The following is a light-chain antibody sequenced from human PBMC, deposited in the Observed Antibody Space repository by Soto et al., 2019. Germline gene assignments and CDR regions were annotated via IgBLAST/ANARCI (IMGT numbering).Light chain of an antibody. CDR1: CSDVGGYNL. Sequence: QSALTQPASVSGSPGQSISLSCTGPCSDVGGYNLASWYQQHPGKATKLMIYEGSKRPSGVSNRFSGSKSGNTASLTISGLQAEDEADYYCSSYAGSSTFVYVFGTGTKVTVL. V-gene: IGLV2-23*03. CDR2: EGS. J-gene: IGLJ1*01. CDR3: SSYAGSSTFVYV.